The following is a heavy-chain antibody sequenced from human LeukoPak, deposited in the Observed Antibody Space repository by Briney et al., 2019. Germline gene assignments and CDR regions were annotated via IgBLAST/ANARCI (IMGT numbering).Heavy chain of an antibody. CDR3: ANSKRVFYYFDY. V-gene: IGHV4-39*01. CDR1: GGSISSSSYY. D-gene: IGHD3-9*01. CDR2: IYYSGST. Sequence: SETLSLTCTVSGGSISSSSYYWGWIRQPPGKELEWIGSIYYSGSTYYNPSLKSRATISVDTSKNQFSLKLSSVTAADTAVYYCANSKRVFYYFDYWGQGTLVTVSS. J-gene: IGHJ4*02.